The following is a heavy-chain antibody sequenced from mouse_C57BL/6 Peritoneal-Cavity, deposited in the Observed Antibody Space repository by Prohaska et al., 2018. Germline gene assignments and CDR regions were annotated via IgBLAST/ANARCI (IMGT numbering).Heavy chain of an antibody. CDR1: GYTFPDYY. CDR2: IYPGSGNT. CDR3: AREVDY. Sequence: QVQLKQSGAELVRPGASVKLSCKASGYTFPDYYINWVKQRPGQGLELIARIYPGSGNTYYNEKFKGKATLTAEKSSSTAYMQLSSLTSEDSAVYFCAREVDYWGQGTTLTVSS. J-gene: IGHJ2*01. V-gene: IGHV1-76*01.